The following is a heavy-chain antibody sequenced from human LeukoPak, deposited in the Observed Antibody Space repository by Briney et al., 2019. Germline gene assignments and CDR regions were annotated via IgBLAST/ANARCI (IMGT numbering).Heavy chain of an antibody. CDR3: ARGDRPWGYSYYIDY. D-gene: IGHD5-18*01. CDR1: GYTFTSYY. CDR2: INPSGGST. Sequence: GASVKVSCKASGYTFTSYYMHWVRQAPGQGLEWMGIINPSGGSTSYAQKFQSRVTMTRDTSTSTVYMELSSLRSEDTAVYYCARGDRPWGYSYYIDYWGQGTLVTVSS. J-gene: IGHJ4*02. V-gene: IGHV1-46*01.